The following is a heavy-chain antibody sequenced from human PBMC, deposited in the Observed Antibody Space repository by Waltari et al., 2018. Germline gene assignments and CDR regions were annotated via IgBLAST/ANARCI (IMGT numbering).Heavy chain of an antibody. D-gene: IGHD4-17*01. V-gene: IGHV1-69*01. Sequence: VQLVQSGAEVKKPGSSVRVSCKPSGDVFENYAISWVRKAPGKGLEWMGGIIPMFNNPNYAQRFEGTVTITADESTSTGYMELTGLTSEDTAIYYCARGSKFGDYGDLDYWGQGTLVTVS. CDR2: IIPMFNNP. CDR1: GDVFENYA. CDR3: ARGSKFGDYGDLDY. J-gene: IGHJ4*02.